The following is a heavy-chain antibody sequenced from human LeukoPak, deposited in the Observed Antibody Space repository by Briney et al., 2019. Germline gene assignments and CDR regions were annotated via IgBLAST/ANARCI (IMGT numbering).Heavy chain of an antibody. Sequence: TGGSLRLSCSASGFIFSNYAMHWVRQAPGKGLEWVTYISYDGSGTFYADSVKGRFTASRDNSKDYMSLQMNSLTFEDTGTYYCTTTTFDYWGPGTLVAVSS. D-gene: IGHD1-14*01. CDR2: ISYDGSGT. V-gene: IGHV3-30*01. J-gene: IGHJ4*02. CDR1: GFIFSNYA. CDR3: TTTTFDY.